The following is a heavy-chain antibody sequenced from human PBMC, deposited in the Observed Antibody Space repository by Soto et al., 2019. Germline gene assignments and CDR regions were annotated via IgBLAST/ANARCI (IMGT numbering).Heavy chain of an antibody. J-gene: IGHJ3*02. CDR3: ARGYDYGDSDAFDI. D-gene: IGHD4-17*01. CDR1: GGTFSSYA. Sequence: QVQLVQSGAEVKKPGSSVKVSCKASGGTFSSYAISWVRQAPGQGLEWMGGMNPNSGNTGYAQKFQGRDTMTRNTSISTAYMELSSLRSEDTAVYYCARGYDYGDSDAFDIWDQGTMVTVSS. V-gene: IGHV1-8*02. CDR2: MNPNSGNT.